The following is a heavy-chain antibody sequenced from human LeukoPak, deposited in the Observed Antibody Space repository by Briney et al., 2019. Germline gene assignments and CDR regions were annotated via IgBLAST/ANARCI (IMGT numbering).Heavy chain of an antibody. D-gene: IGHD2-15*01. CDR1: GFTFSSSA. CDR2: ISNNGGYT. V-gene: IGHV3-23*01. CDR3: AKQLGYCSDGSCYFPY. Sequence: PGGSLRLSCAASGFTFSSSAMSWVRQAPGKGLEWVPAISNNGGYTYYADSVQGRFTISRDNSKSPLCLQMNSLRAEDTAVYYCAKQLGYCSDGSCYFPYWGQGTLVTVSS. J-gene: IGHJ4*02.